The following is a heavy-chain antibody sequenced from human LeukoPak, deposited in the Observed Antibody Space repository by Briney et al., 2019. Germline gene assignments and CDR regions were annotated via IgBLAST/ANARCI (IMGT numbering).Heavy chain of an antibody. CDR3: AELGITMIGGV. CDR2: ISSSGSTI. J-gene: IGHJ6*04. Sequence: GGSLRLSCAASGFTFSSYEMNWVRQAPGKGLEWVSYISSSGSTIYYADSVKGRFTISRDNAKNSLYLQMNSLRAEDTAVYYCAELGITMIGGVWGKGTTVTISS. V-gene: IGHV3-48*03. CDR1: GFTFSSYE. D-gene: IGHD3-10*02.